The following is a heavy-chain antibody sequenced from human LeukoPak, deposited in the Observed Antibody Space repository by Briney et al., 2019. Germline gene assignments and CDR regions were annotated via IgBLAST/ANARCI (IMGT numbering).Heavy chain of an antibody. D-gene: IGHD6-19*01. CDR3: ARGYRSGWYKWFDP. J-gene: IGHJ5*02. Sequence: SETLSLTCTVSGGSISSYYWSWIRQPDGKGLEWIGRIYTSGSTNYNPYLKSRVTMSVDTSKNQFSLKLSSVTAADTAVYYCARGYRSGWYKWFDPWGQGTLVTVSS. CDR2: IYTSGST. CDR1: GGSISSYY. V-gene: IGHV4-4*07.